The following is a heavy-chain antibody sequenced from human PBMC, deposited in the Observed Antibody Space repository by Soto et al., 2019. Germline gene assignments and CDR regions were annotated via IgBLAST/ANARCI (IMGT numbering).Heavy chain of an antibody. J-gene: IGHJ6*02. D-gene: IGHD2-2*01. Sequence: GASVKVSCKASGYTFTRYAMHWVRQAPGQRLEWMGWINAGNGNTKYSQKFQGRVTITRDTSASTAYMELSSLRSEDTAVYYCASSHALYYYYGMDVWGQGTTVTVSS. V-gene: IGHV1-3*01. CDR3: ASSHALYYYYGMDV. CDR2: INAGNGNT. CDR1: GYTFTRYA.